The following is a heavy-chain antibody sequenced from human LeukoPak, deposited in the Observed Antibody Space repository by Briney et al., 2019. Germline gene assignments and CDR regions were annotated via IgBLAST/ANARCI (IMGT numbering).Heavy chain of an antibody. V-gene: IGHV3-23*01. J-gene: IGHJ6*02. CDR3: AKDSDCTNGVCYFPNSRYYYYYYGMDV. D-gene: IGHD2-8*01. CDR2: ISADGPT. CDR1: GFTFSSSP. Sequence: GGSLRLSCAASGFTFSSSPMSWVRQAPGKGLDWVSSISADGPTYYADSVKGRFTISRDNSKNTLYLQMNSLRAEDTAVYYCAKDSDCTNGVCYFPNSRYYYYYYGMDVWGQGTTVTVSS.